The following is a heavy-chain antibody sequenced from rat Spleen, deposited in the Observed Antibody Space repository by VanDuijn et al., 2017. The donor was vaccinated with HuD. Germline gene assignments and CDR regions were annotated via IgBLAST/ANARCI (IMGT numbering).Heavy chain of an antibody. CDR2: ISYDGSST. V-gene: IGHV5-31*01. D-gene: IGHD4-3*01. Sequence: EVQLVESGGGLVQPGRSLKLSCVASGFTFNNYWMTWIRQAPGKGLEWVATISYDGSSTYYRDSVKGRFTISRDNARSTLYLQMDSLRSEDTATYYCARHGWGYGVMDAWGQGASVTVSS. CDR1: GFTFNNYW. J-gene: IGHJ4*01. CDR3: ARHGWGYGVMDA.